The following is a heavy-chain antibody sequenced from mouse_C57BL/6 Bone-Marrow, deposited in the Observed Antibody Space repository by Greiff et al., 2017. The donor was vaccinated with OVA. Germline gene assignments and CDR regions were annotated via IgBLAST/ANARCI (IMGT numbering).Heavy chain of an antibody. V-gene: IGHV7-1*01. Sequence: EVKLMESGGGLVQSGRSLRLSCATSGFTFSDFYMEWVRQAPGKGLEWIAASRNKANDYTTEYSASVKGRFIVSRDTSQSNLYLQMNALRSEDTAIYYCARDNWDWDFDVWGTGTAVTVSS. CDR2: SRNKANDYTT. CDR3: ARDNWDWDFDV. CDR1: GFTFSDFY. D-gene: IGHD4-1*01. J-gene: IGHJ1*03.